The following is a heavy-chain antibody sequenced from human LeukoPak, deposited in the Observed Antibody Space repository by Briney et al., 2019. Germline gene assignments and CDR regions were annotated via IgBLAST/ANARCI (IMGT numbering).Heavy chain of an antibody. CDR3: ARGARKGDDYGGFFDY. CDR1: GFTFSSYA. V-gene: IGHV3-30*04. CDR2: ISYDGSNK. D-gene: IGHD4-23*01. Sequence: GGSLRLSCAASGFTFSSYAMHWVRQAPGKGLEWVAVISYDGSNKYYADSVKGRFTISRDNSKNTLFLQMNSLRAEDTAVYYCARGARKGDDYGGFFDYWGQGTLVTVSS. J-gene: IGHJ4*02.